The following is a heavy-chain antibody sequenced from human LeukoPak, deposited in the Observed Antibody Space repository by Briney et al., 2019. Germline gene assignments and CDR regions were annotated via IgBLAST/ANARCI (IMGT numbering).Heavy chain of an antibody. J-gene: IGHJ6*03. CDR3: ARGVVYGDYDYYYMDV. Sequence: SETLSLTCTVSGGSISSYYWSWIRQPPGKGLEWIGYIYYSGSTNYNPSLKSRVTISVDTSKNQFSLKLSSVTAADTAVYYCARGVVYGDYDYYYMDVWGKGTTVTVSS. CDR2: IYYSGST. V-gene: IGHV4-59*01. D-gene: IGHD4-17*01. CDR1: GGSISSYY.